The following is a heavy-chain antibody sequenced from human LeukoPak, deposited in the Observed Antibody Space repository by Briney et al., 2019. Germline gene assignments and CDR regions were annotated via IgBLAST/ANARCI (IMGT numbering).Heavy chain of an antibody. CDR3: ASIVVVAADAKNDY. J-gene: IGHJ4*02. CDR1: GFTFSSYG. Sequence: GGSLRLSCAASGFTFSSYGMHWVRQAPGKGLEWVAFIRYDGSNKYYADSVEGRFTISRDNSKNTLYLQMNSLRAEDTAVYYCASIVVVAADAKNDYWGQGTLVTVSS. D-gene: IGHD2-15*01. CDR2: IRYDGSNK. V-gene: IGHV3-30*02.